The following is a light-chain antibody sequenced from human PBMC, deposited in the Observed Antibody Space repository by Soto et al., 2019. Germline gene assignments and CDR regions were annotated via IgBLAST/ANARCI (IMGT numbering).Light chain of an antibody. J-gene: IGKJ4*01. Sequence: DIQMTQSPSSLSASVGDRVTITCRASQGISNDLAWYQQIPGTVPKLLISAASTLQAGVPSRFSGSGSETDFPLTFSSLQTEDGATYYCQKYPIVPTCGGGNKVEIK. V-gene: IGKV1-27*01. CDR3: QKYPIVPT. CDR2: AAS. CDR1: QGISND.